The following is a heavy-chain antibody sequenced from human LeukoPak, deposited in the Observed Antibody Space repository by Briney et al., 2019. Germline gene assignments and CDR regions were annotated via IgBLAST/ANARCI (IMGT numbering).Heavy chain of an antibody. V-gene: IGHV4-59*01. CDR3: ARDGNPFDY. CDR2: IYYSGST. J-gene: IGHJ4*02. CDR1: GGSISSYY. Sequence: PSETLSLTCTVSGGSISSYYWSWIRQPPGKGLEWIGYIYYSGSTNYNPSLKGRVTISVDTSKNQFSLKLTSVTAADTAVYYCARDGNPFDYWGQGTLVTVSS.